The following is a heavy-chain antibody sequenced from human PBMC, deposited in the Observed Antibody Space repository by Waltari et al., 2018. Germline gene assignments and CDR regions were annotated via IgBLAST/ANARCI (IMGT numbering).Heavy chain of an antibody. CDR1: GYSISRGYY. Sequence: QVQLQESGPGLVKPSETLSLTCAVSGYSISRGYYWGWIRQPPGQGREWIGSIYHSGSTYYNPSLKSRVTISVDTSKNQFSLKLSSVTAADTAVYYCARASVTYYDFWSGYPYYFDYWGQGTLVTVSS. D-gene: IGHD3-3*01. CDR2: IYHSGST. CDR3: ARASVTYYDFWSGYPYYFDY. J-gene: IGHJ4*02. V-gene: IGHV4-38-2*01.